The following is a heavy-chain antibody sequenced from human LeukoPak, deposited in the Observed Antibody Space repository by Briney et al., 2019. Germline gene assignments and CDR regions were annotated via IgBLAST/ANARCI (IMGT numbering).Heavy chain of an antibody. Sequence: GGSLRLSCAASGFTFSSYGMHWVRQAPGKGLEWVAFIRYDGSNKYYADSVKGRFTISRDNSKNTLYLQMNSLRAEDTAVYYCAKDNRQYQLLGVFGYYYYMDVWGKGTTVTISS. D-gene: IGHD2-2*01. CDR3: AKDNRQYQLLGVFGYYYYMDV. CDR2: IRYDGSNK. V-gene: IGHV3-30*02. CDR1: GFTFSSYG. J-gene: IGHJ6*03.